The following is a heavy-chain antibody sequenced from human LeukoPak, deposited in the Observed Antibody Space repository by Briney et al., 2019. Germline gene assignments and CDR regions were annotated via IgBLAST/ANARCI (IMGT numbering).Heavy chain of an antibody. CDR2: ISSSSSYI. Sequence: GGSLRLSCAASGFTFSSYSMNGVRQAPGRGLEWVSSISSSSSYIYYAASLKGRFTISRDNANNSLYLQMNSLRAEHTGVYYCARAPRGNRSPMYYYYMDVWGKGTTVPVSS. J-gene: IGHJ6*03. V-gene: IGHV3-21*01. CDR3: ARAPRGNRSPMYYYYMDV. D-gene: IGHD4-23*01. CDR1: GFTFSSYS.